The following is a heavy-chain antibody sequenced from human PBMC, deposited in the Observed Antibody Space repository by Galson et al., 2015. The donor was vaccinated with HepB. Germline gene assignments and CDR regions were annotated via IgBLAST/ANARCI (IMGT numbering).Heavy chain of an antibody. Sequence: SLRLSCAASGFTFSSYGMHWVRQAPGKGLEWVAFIRYDGSNKDYADSVKGRFTISRDNSKNTLYLQMNSLRAEDTAVYYCARDINGYGPFNHWGQGTLVTVSS. V-gene: IGHV3-30*02. J-gene: IGHJ4*02. CDR3: ARDINGYGPFNH. CDR2: IRYDGSNK. D-gene: IGHD5-18*01. CDR1: GFTFSSYG.